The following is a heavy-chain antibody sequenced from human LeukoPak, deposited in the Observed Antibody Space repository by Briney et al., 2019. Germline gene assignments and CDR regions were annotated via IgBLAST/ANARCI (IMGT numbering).Heavy chain of an antibody. CDR2: IIPIFGTA. D-gene: IGHD6-13*01. V-gene: IGHV1-69*06. CDR3: ASYWEGSSYYFDY. Sequence: SVKVSCKASGGTFSSYAISWVRQAPGQGLEWMGGIIPIFGTANYAQKFQGRVTITADKSTSTAYMELSSLRSEDTAVYYCASYWEGSSYYFDYWGQGTLVTVSS. CDR1: GGTFSSYA. J-gene: IGHJ4*02.